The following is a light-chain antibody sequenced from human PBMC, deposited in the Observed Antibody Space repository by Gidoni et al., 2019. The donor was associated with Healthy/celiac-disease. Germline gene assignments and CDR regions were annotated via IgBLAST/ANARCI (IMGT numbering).Light chain of an antibody. Sequence: QSALTQHASVSGSPGQSLTISCTGTSSDVGGYNYVSWYQQHPGKAPKLMIYDVSNRPSGVSNRFSGSKSGNTASLTISGLQAEDEADYYCSSYTSSSTPYVFGTGTKVTVL. CDR3: SSYTSSSTPYV. CDR2: DVS. CDR1: SSDVGGYNY. V-gene: IGLV2-14*03. J-gene: IGLJ1*01.